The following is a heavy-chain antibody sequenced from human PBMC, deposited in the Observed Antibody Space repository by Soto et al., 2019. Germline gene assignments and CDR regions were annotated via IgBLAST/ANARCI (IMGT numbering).Heavy chain of an antibody. CDR3: ARRALAGGYGDYKGAFYI. CDR2: IYYSGST. V-gene: IGHV4-39*01. D-gene: IGHD4-17*01. CDR1: GGSISSSSYY. Sequence: SETLSLTCTVSGGSISSSSYYWGWIRQPPGKGLEWIGSIYYSGSTYYNPSLKSRVTISVDTSKNQFSLKLSSVTAADTAVYYCARRALAGGYGDYKGAFYIWGQGTMVTVS. J-gene: IGHJ3*02.